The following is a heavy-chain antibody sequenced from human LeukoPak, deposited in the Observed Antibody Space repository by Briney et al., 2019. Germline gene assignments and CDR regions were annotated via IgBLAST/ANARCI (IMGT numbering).Heavy chain of an antibody. CDR1: GFTFSSYA. J-gene: IGHJ4*02. CDR3: ARDMDDGGKGGLDY. V-gene: IGHV3-30-3*01. D-gene: IGHD4-23*01. CDR2: ISYDGSNK. Sequence: GRSLRLSCAASGFTFSSYAMHWVRQAPGKGLEWVAVISYDGSNKYYADSVKGRFTISRDNSKNTLYLQMNSLRAEDTAVYYCARDMDDGGKGGLDYWGQGTLVTVSS.